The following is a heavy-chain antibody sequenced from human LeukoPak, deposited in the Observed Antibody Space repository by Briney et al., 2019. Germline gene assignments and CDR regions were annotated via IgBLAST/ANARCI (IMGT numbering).Heavy chain of an antibody. D-gene: IGHD3-22*01. CDR2: ISWDGGST. CDR3: AKDGANYYDSSGYYGPFDY. V-gene: IGHV3-43D*04. J-gene: IGHJ4*02. CDR1: GFTFDDYA. Sequence: PGGSLRLSCAASGFTFDDYAMHWVRQAPGTGLEWVSLISWDGGSTYYADSVKGRFTISRDNSKNSLYLQMNSLRAEDTALYYCAKDGANYYDSSGYYGPFDYWGQGTLVTVSS.